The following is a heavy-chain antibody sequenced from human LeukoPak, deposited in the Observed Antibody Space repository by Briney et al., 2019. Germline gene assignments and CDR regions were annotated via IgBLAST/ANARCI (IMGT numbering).Heavy chain of an antibody. D-gene: IGHD3-22*01. CDR1: GGSISSYY. J-gene: IGHJ4*02. CDR2: IYYSGST. V-gene: IGHV4-59*01. Sequence: SETLSLTXTVSGGSISSYYWNWIRQPPGKGLEWIGYIYYSGSTNYNPSLKSRVTTSVDTPKNQFSLKLSSVTAADTAVYYCARERLGYYDRSGLDYWGQGTLVTVSS. CDR3: ARERLGYYDRSGLDY.